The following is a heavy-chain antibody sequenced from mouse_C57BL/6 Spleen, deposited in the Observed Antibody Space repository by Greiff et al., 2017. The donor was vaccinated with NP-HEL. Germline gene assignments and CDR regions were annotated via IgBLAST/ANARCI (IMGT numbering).Heavy chain of an antibody. J-gene: IGHJ3*01. CDR3: ASGARTFAY. V-gene: IGHV1-82*01. CDR2: IYPGDGDT. Sequence: QVQLQQSGPELVKPGASVKISCKASGYAFSSSWMNWVKQRPGKGLEWIGRIYPGDGDTNYNGKFKGKATLTADKSSSPAYMQLSSLTSEDSAVYFCASGARTFAYWGQGTLVTVSA. CDR1: GYAFSSSW.